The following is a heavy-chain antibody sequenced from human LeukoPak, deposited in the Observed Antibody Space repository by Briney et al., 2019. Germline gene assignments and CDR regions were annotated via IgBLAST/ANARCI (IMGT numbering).Heavy chain of an antibody. CDR3: ARDSDLRRYYT. Sequence: SETLSLTCSVSGVSISRGYYYWGWIRQPPGKGLEWIGSIYSSGSTYYNPSLKSQVTISVDTSKNQFSLNLISVTAADTAVYYCARDSDLRRYYTWGQGTLVSVST. CDR2: IYSSGST. J-gene: IGHJ5*02. D-gene: IGHD1-26*01. V-gene: IGHV4-39*07. CDR1: GVSISRGYYY.